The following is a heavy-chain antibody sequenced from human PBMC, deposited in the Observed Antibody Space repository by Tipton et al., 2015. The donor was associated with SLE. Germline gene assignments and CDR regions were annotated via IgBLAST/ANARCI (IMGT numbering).Heavy chain of an antibody. CDR2: IKSKTDGGTT. CDR1: GGSFSGYY. J-gene: IGHJ6*02. V-gene: IGHV3-15*01. D-gene: IGHD6-13*01. CDR3: TTQQLVHYYYGMDV. Sequence: GLVKPSETLSLTCAVYGGSFSGYYWSWVRQAPGKGLEWVGRIKSKTDGGTTDYAAPVKGRFTISRDDSKNTLYLQMNSLKTEDTAVYYCTTQQLVHYYYGMDVWGQGTTVTVSS.